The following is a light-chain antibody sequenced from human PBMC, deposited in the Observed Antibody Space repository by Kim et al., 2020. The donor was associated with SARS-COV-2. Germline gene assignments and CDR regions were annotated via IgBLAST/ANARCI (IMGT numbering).Light chain of an antibody. CDR1: SSDVGGYNY. J-gene: IGLJ3*02. CDR2: GVS. Sequence: QEITISCTGTSSDVGGYNYVSWYQQHPGNAPKLMIYGVSKRPSGISNRFSGSKSGNTASLTISGLQAEDEADYYCTSYTSSNDWVFGGGTKLTVL. CDR3: TSYTSSNDWV. V-gene: IGLV2-14*04.